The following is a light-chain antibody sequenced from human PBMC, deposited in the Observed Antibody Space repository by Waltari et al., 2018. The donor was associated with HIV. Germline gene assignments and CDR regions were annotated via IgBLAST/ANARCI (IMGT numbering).Light chain of an antibody. CDR1: RSDVGAYEY. Sequence: QSALTQSPSASGSPGQAVTISCTGTRSDVGAYEYVSWYRQHPGKAPKLMIYDVYKRPSGVPDRFSGSKSGNTASLTVSGLQAEDEATYYCSSYAGSKNRVVFGGGTFLTVL. J-gene: IGLJ2*01. V-gene: IGLV2-8*01. CDR3: SSYAGSKNRVV. CDR2: DVY.